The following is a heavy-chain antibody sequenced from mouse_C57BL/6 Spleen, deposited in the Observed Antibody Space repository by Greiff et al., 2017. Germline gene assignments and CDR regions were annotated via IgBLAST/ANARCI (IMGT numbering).Heavy chain of an antibody. J-gene: IGHJ2*01. D-gene: IGHD1-1*01. CDR2: IYPGDGDT. CDR1: GYAFRSSW. V-gene: IGHV1-82*01. CDR3: AREDYYGSSYDFDY. Sequence: VKLQQSGPALVQPGASVKISCKASGYAFRSSWMNWVKQRPGKGLEWIGRIYPGDGDTNYTGKFKGKATLTADKASSTAYMQLSSLTSEDSAVYFCAREDYYGSSYDFDYWGQGTTRTVSS.